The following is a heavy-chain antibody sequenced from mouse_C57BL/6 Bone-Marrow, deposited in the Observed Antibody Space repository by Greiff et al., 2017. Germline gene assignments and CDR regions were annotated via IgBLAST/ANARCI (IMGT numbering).Heavy chain of an antibody. CDR3: ARKDYGSNYYAMDY. V-gene: IGHV1-42*01. J-gene: IGHJ4*01. Sequence: VQLQQSGPELVKPGASVKISCKASGYSFTGYYMNWVKQSPEKSLEWIGEINPSTGGTTYTQKFKAKATLTLDKSSSTAYMQLKSLTSEDSAVYYCARKDYGSNYYAMDYWGQGTSVTVSS. CDR1: GYSFTGYY. D-gene: IGHD1-1*01. CDR2: INPSTGGT.